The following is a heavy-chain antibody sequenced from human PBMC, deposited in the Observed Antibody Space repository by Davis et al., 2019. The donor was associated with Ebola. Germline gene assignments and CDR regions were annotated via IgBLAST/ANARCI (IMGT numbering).Heavy chain of an antibody. CDR3: AREGTVDAFDI. CDR2: INAGNGNT. J-gene: IGHJ3*02. CDR1: GYTFTNYA. D-gene: IGHD1-1*01. V-gene: IGHV1-3*01. Sequence: AASVKVSCKASGYTFTNYAIHWVRQAPGQRLEWMGWINAGNGNTKYSQKFQGRVTMTRDTSTSTVYMELSSLRSEDTAVYYCAREGTVDAFDIWGQGTMVTVSS.